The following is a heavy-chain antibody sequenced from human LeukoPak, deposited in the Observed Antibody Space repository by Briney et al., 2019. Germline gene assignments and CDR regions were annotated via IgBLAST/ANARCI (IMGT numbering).Heavy chain of an antibody. J-gene: IGHJ4*02. CDR2: IKSDGSSS. Sequence: GGSLRLSCAASGFTFSSYFWMHWVRQAPGKGLVWVSRIKSDGSSSTYADSLKGRFTISRDNSKNTLYLQMNSLRAEDTAVYYCAKEAYCGGDCYFDYWGQGTLVTVSS. V-gene: IGHV3-74*01. D-gene: IGHD2-21*02. CDR1: GFTFSSYFW. CDR3: AKEAYCGGDCYFDY.